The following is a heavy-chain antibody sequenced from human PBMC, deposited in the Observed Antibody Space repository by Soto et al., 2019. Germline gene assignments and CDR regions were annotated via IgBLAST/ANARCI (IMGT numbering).Heavy chain of an antibody. CDR1: GFTFSEYS. D-gene: IGHD3-9*01. V-gene: IGHV3-64D*06. Sequence: PGGSLRLSCSASGFTFSEYSMHWVRQAPGKGLQYVSTISSDGDITYYADSVNGRFTISRDNSKNTLYLQMNSLRPEDTAVYYCVKVSTFYDILTGYYSTNCFDPWRKGTLVTVSS. J-gene: IGHJ5*02. CDR2: ISSDGDIT. CDR3: VKVSTFYDILTGYYSTNCFDP.